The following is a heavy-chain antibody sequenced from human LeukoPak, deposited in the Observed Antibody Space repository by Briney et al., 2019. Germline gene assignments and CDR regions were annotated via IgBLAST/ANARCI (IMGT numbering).Heavy chain of an antibody. V-gene: IGHV3-23*01. CDR2: ISGSGGST. CDR3: AKDWRRGYSYGFDY. J-gene: IGHJ4*02. D-gene: IGHD5-18*01. Sequence: GSLRLSCAASGFTFSSYVMSWVRQAPGKGLEWVSAISGSGGSTYYADSVKGRFTISRDNSKNTLYLQMNSLRAEDTAVYYCAKDWRRGYSYGFDYWGQGTLVTVSS. CDR1: GFTFSSYV.